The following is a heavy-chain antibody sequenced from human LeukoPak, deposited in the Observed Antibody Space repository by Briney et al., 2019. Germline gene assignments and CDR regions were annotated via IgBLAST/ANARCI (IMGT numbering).Heavy chain of an antibody. J-gene: IGHJ6*03. V-gene: IGHV4-39*01. CDR3: ARHSGYSYGYAYYYYYMDV. CDR1: GGSISSSSYY. D-gene: IGHD5-18*01. CDR2: IYYSGST. Sequence: SETLSLTCTVSGGSISSSSYYWGWIRQPPGKGLEWIGSIYYSGSTYYNPSLKSRVTISVDPSKNQFSLKLSSVTAADTAVYYCARHSGYSYGYAYYYYYMDVWGKGPRSPSP.